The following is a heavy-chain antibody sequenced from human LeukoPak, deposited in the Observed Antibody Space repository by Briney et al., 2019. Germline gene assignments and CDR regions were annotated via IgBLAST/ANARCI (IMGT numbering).Heavy chain of an antibody. J-gene: IGHJ4*02. Sequence: SVKVSCKVSGGTFSSYAISWVRQAPGQGLEWMGRIIPIFGTANYAQKFQGRVTITTDESTSTAYMELSSLRSEDTAVYYCASQSEGAVAGYYFDYWGQGTLVTVSS. D-gene: IGHD6-19*01. CDR2: IIPIFGTA. CDR1: GGTFSSYA. CDR3: ASQSEGAVAGYYFDY. V-gene: IGHV1-69*05.